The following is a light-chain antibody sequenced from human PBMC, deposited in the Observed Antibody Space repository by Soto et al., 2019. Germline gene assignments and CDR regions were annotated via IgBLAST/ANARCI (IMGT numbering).Light chain of an antibody. CDR1: QSIRGN. Sequence: EIVMTQSPATLSVSPGESATLSCRASQSIRGNLAWYQQKPGLSPRLLIYHTSTRETGVRARFSGSGSGTEFSLTINSLQSEDSAVYYCQRYDNWPLTFGGGTKVDIK. CDR3: QRYDNWPLT. J-gene: IGKJ4*01. CDR2: HTS. V-gene: IGKV3-15*01.